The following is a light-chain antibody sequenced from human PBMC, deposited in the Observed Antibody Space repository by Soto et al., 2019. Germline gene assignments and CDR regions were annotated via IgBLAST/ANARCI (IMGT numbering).Light chain of an antibody. CDR1: QGISSY. CDR2: AAS. J-gene: IGKJ1*01. Sequence: AIRITQSPASLSASTGARVTITCRASQGISSYLAWYQQKPGKAPKLLIYAASTLQSGVPLRFSGSGSGTDFTLTISCLQSGDFATYYCQQYYSYPRTFGQGTKVDIK. CDR3: QQYYSYPRT. V-gene: IGKV1-8*01.